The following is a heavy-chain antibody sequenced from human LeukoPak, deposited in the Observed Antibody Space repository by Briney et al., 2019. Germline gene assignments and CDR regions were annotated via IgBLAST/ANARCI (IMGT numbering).Heavy chain of an antibody. V-gene: IGHV3-9*01. CDR1: GFTFDDYA. CDR2: ISWNSGSI. J-gene: IGHJ4*02. Sequence: GGSLRLSCAASGFTFDDYAMHWVRQAPGKGLEWVSGISWNSGSIGYADSVKGRFTISRDNAKNSLYLQMNSLRTEDTALYYCAKLSGSSTTVTTTFDYWGQGTLVTVSS. CDR3: AKLSGSSTTVTTTFDY. D-gene: IGHD4-17*01.